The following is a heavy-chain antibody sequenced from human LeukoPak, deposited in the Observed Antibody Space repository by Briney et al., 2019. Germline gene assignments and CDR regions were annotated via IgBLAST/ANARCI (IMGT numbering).Heavy chain of an antibody. V-gene: IGHV4-59*01. CDR3: ARGAMVPLDAFDI. Sequence: SETLSLTCTVSGGSISSYYWSWIRQPPGKGLEWIGYIYYSGSTNYNPSLKSRVTISVDTSKNQFSLKLSSVTAADTAVYYCARGAMVPLDAFDIWGQGTMVTVSS. J-gene: IGHJ3*02. CDR1: GGSISSYY. D-gene: IGHD5-18*01. CDR2: IYYSGST.